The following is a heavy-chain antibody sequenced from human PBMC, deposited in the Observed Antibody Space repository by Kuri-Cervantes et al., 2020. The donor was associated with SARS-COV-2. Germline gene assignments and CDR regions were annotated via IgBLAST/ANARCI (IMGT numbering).Heavy chain of an antibody. J-gene: IGHJ6*02. D-gene: IGHD4-23*01. CDR2: IYYSGST. V-gene: IGHV4-59*01. CDR3: ARDGGGARDYYYGMDV. Sequence: GSLRLSCTVSGGSISSYYWSWIRQPPGKGLEWIGYIYYSGSTNYNPSLKSRVTISVDTSKNQFSLKLSSVTAADTAVYYCARDGGGARDYYYGMDVWSQGTTVTVSS. CDR1: GGSISSYY.